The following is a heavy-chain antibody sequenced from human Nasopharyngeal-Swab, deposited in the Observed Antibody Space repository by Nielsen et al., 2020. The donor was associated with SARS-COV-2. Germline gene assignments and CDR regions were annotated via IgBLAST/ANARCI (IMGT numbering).Heavy chain of an antibody. CDR3: ARRIGGGYDP. D-gene: IGHD2-15*01. Sequence: WIRQPPGKGLEWVANIKQDESEKYYVDSVKGRFTVSRDNAKKSLYLQMNSLRAEDTAVYYCARRIGGGYDPWGQGTLVTVSS. CDR2: IKQDESEK. J-gene: IGHJ5*02. V-gene: IGHV3-7*03.